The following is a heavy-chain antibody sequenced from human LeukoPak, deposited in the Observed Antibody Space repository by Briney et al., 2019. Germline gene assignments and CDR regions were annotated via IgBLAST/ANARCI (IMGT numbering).Heavy chain of an antibody. CDR3: ARAFLGGYYDILTGVDY. CDR1: GGSIKNYY. V-gene: IGHV4-59*01. J-gene: IGHJ4*02. CDR2: IYYSGST. Sequence: SETLSLTCTVSGGSIKNYYWIWIRQSPGKGLEWIGYIYYSGSTNYNPSLKSRVIISVDTSKNQFSLKLNSVTTADTAVYYCARAFLGGYYDILTGVDYWGQGTLVTVSS. D-gene: IGHD3-9*01.